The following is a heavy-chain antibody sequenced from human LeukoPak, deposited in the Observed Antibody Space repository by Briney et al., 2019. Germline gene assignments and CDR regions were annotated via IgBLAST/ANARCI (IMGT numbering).Heavy chain of an antibody. V-gene: IGHV4-34*01. CDR3: ARGGYGSGWDYMDV. D-gene: IGHD3-10*01. Sequence: SETLSLTCAVYGGSFSGYYWNRIRQPPGKGLEWIGGINHSGNTNYNPSLKSRVTISVDTSKNQFSLKLRSVTAADTAVYYCARGGYGSGWDYMDVWGKGTTVTVSS. CDR1: GGSFSGYY. J-gene: IGHJ6*03. CDR2: INHSGNT.